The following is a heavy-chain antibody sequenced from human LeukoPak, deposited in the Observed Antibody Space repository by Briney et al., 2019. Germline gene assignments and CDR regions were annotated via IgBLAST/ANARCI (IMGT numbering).Heavy chain of an antibody. Sequence: GGSLRLSCAASGFTFTNYAMSGVRQAPGKGLEWVSAISGSGTSTYYADSVKGRFTIPRDNSKNTLYLQMNSLRAEDTAVYYCAKEPITMVQGDAFDIWGQGTMVTVSS. J-gene: IGHJ3*02. CDR3: AKEPITMVQGDAFDI. V-gene: IGHV3-23*01. CDR2: ISGSGTST. D-gene: IGHD3-10*01. CDR1: GFTFTNYA.